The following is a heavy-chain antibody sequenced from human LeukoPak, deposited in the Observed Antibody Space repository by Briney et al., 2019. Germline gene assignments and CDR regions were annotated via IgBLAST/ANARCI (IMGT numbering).Heavy chain of an antibody. CDR1: GFTFSSYW. CDR2: INSDGSST. V-gene: IGHV3-74*01. Sequence: PGGSLRLSCAASGFTFSSYWMHWVRQAPGKGLVWVSRINSDGSSTSYADSVKGRFTISRDNAKNTLYLQMNSLRAEDTAVYYCAKDMVRGPYAAFDIWGQGTMVTVSS. CDR3: AKDMVRGPYAAFDI. J-gene: IGHJ3*02. D-gene: IGHD3-10*01.